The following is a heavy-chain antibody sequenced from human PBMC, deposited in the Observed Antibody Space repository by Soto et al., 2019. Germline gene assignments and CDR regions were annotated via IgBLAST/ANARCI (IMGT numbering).Heavy chain of an antibody. V-gene: IGHV1-18*01. CDR2: ISAYNGNT. D-gene: IGHD6-13*01. J-gene: IGHJ4*02. Sequence: ASVKVSCKASGYTFTSYGISWVRQAPGQGLEWMGWISAYNGNTNYAQKLQGRVTMTTDTSTSTAYMELRSLRSDDTAVYYCARDVGYWDAATFDYWGQGTLVTVSS. CDR1: GYTFTSYG. CDR3: ARDVGYWDAATFDY.